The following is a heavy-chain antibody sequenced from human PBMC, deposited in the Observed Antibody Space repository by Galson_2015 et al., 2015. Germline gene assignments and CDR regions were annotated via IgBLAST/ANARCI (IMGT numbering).Heavy chain of an antibody. CDR3: ARGLTMVRGDYHDAFDI. J-gene: IGHJ3*02. Sequence: CAISGDSVSSNSAAWNWIRQSPSRGLEWLGRTYYRSKLYNDYAVSVKSRITINPDTSKNQFSLQLNSVTPEDTAVYYCARGLTMVRGDYHDAFDIWGQGTMVTVSS. CDR2: TYYRSKLYN. V-gene: IGHV6-1*01. D-gene: IGHD3-10*01. CDR1: GDSVSSNSAA.